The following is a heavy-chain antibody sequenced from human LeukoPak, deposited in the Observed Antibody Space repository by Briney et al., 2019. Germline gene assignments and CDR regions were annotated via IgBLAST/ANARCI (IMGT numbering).Heavy chain of an antibody. V-gene: IGHV3-23*01. CDR2: ISGSGGST. Sequence: GGSLRLSCAASGFTFSSYAMSWVRQAPGKGLEWVSAISGSGGSTYYADSVKGRFTISRDNSKNTLYLQMNSLRAKDTAVYYCAKDSYPVDTAIGYWGQGTLVTVSS. J-gene: IGHJ4*02. CDR3: AKDSYPVDTAIGY. D-gene: IGHD5-18*01. CDR1: GFTFSSYA.